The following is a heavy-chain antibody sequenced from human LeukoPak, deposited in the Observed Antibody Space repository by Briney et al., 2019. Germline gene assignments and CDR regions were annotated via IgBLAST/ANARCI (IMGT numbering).Heavy chain of an antibody. V-gene: IGHV3-7*03. CDR2: INQPGSQK. J-gene: IGHJ4*02. CDR3: ARGLGKGSSDY. Sequence: GGSLRLSCVASGFTFSYSWMIWVRQAPGKGLEWVANINQPGSQKYHVDSVKGRFTISRDNARNSLFLQMNSLTADDTAVYYYARGLGKGSSDYWGQGTLVTVSS. D-gene: IGHD6-6*01. CDR1: GFTFSYSW.